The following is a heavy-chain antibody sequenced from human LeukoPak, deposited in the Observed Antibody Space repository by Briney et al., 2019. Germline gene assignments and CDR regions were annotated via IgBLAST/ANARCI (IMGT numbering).Heavy chain of an antibody. CDR2: ISWDGGST. Sequence: PGGSPRLSCAASGFTFDDYTMHWVRQAPGKGLEWVSLISWDGGSTYYADSVKGRFTISRDNSKNSLYLQMNSLRTEDTALYYCAKGGAMAMPHFDYWGQGTLVTVSS. CDR3: AKGGAMAMPHFDY. V-gene: IGHV3-43*01. CDR1: GFTFDDYT. J-gene: IGHJ4*02. D-gene: IGHD5-18*01.